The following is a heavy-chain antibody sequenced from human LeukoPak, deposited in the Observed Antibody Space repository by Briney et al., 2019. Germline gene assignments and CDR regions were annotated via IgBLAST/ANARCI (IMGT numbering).Heavy chain of an antibody. J-gene: IGHJ4*02. CDR1: GGTFSSYA. CDR3: ARDPYCSSTSCLLGNSL. CDR2: IIPIFGTA. V-gene: IGHV1-69*05. Sequence: ASVKVSCKASGGTFSSYAISWVRQAPGQGLEWMGGIIPIFGTANYAQKFQGRVTITTDESTSTAYMELSSLRSEDTAVYYCARDPYCSSTSCLLGNSLWGQGTLVTVSS. D-gene: IGHD2-2*01.